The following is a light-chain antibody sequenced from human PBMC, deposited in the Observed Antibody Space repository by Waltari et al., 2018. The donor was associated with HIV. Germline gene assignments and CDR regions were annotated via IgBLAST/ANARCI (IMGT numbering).Light chain of an antibody. Sequence: QSVLTQPPSASGAPGHRVTISCSGSRSNLGTNPITWYQHLPRTAPRLLISDNNQRPSGVPDRFSGSRSGTSGSLAISGLQSEDETDYYCAAWDDSLNGWVFGGGTKLTVL. CDR1: RSNLGTNP. CDR3: AAWDDSLNGWV. V-gene: IGLV1-44*01. J-gene: IGLJ3*02. CDR2: DNN.